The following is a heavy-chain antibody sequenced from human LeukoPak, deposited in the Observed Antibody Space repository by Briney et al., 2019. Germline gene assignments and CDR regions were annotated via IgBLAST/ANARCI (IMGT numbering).Heavy chain of an antibody. J-gene: IGHJ5*02. V-gene: IGHV4-59*08. Sequence: PSETLSLTCTVSGGSISNYYWSWIRQPPGKGLEWIGYIYYSGSTNYNPSLKSRVTISVDTSKNQFSLKLSSVTAADTAVYYCARLLGQEGSNWFDPWGQGTLVTVSS. CDR1: GGSISNYY. CDR3: ARLLGQEGSNWFDP. CDR2: IYYSGST. D-gene: IGHD3-16*01.